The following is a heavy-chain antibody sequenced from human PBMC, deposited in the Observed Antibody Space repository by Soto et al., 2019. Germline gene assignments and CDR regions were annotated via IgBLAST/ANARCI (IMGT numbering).Heavy chain of an antibody. CDR1: GGTFRNHG. J-gene: IGHJ2*01. CDR2: FTPKFGTA. CDR3: AGGVVSGFEFWYFDL. V-gene: IGHV1-69*01. Sequence: QVQLVQSGAEVKKPGSSVKVSCKASGGTFRNHGISWLRQAPGQGLEWIGGFTPKFGTANYAPKFQGRVSIPADESTTTASVALTNLRPEATAVYFCAGGVVSGFEFWYFDLWGLGTLITVSS. D-gene: IGHD5-12*01.